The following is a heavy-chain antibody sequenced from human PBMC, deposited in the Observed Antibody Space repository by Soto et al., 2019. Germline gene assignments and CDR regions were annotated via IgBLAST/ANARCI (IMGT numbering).Heavy chain of an antibody. Sequence: GGSLRLSCAASGFTFSSYSINWVRQAPGKGLEWVSYISSSSSTIYYADSVKGRFTISRDNAKNSLYLQMNSLRAEDTAVYYCARGVVITGTTVDYWGQGTLVTVSS. V-gene: IGHV3-48*01. CDR2: ISSSSSTI. J-gene: IGHJ4*02. D-gene: IGHD1-7*01. CDR3: ARGVVITGTTVDY. CDR1: GFTFSSYS.